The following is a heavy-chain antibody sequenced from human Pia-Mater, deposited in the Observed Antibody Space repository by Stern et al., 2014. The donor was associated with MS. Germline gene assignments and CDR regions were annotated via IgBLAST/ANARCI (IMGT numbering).Heavy chain of an antibody. CDR3: ARDFVDTAMITRSDYLDS. CDR1: GYTLTNYP. V-gene: IGHV7-4-1*02. D-gene: IGHD5-18*01. CDR2: INTNTGNS. J-gene: IGHJ4*02. Sequence: QVQLVQSGSELKEPGASVKVSCKASGYTLTNYPMNWVRQAPGQGLEWMGWINTNTGNSTYAQGFTGRFVFSLDTSVSTAYLYISSLKAEDTAVYYCARDFVDTAMITRSDYLDSWGQGTLVTVSS.